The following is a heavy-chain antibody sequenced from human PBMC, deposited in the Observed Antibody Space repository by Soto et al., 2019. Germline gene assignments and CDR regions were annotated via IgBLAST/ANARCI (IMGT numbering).Heavy chain of an antibody. D-gene: IGHD3-10*01. CDR1: GGSISSGGYY. CDR3: ARAPRITMVRGVTYNWFDP. CDR2: IYYSGST. V-gene: IGHV4-31*03. J-gene: IGHJ5*02. Sequence: SETLSLTCTVSGGSISSGGYYWSWIRQHPGKGLEWIGYIYYSGSTYYNPSLKSRVTISVDTSKNQFSLKLSSVTAADTAVYYCARAPRITMVRGVTYNWFDPWGQGTLVTVSS.